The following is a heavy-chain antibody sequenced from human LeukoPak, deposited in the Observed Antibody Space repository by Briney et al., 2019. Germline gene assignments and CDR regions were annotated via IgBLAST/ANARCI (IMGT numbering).Heavy chain of an antibody. Sequence: PGGSLRLSCTASGFTFSSYSMNWVRQAPGKGLEWVSSISSSSSYIYYADSVKGRFTISRDNAKNSLYLQMNSLRAEDTALYYCAKETGRFFDYWGQGTLVTVSS. D-gene: IGHD1-14*01. V-gene: IGHV3-21*04. CDR1: GFTFSSYS. CDR2: ISSSSSYI. CDR3: AKETGRFFDY. J-gene: IGHJ4*02.